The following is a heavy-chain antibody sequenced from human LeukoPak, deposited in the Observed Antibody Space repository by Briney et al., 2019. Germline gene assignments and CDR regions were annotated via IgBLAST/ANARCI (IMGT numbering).Heavy chain of an antibody. CDR2: IYYSGST. V-gene: IGHV4-59*01. Sequence: PSETLSLTCTVSGGSISSYYWSWIRQPPGKGLEWIGYIYYSGSTNYNPSLKSRVTISVDTSKNQFSLKLSSVTAADTAVYYCARGGGYYYDSSGYTYYFDYWGQGTLVTVSS. D-gene: IGHD3-22*01. J-gene: IGHJ4*02. CDR3: ARGGGYYYDSSGYTYYFDY. CDR1: GGSISSYY.